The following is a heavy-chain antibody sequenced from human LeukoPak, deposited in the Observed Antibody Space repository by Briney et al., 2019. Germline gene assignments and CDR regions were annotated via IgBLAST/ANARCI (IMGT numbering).Heavy chain of an antibody. V-gene: IGHV3-23*01. CDR3: AKDPSYYYGSGSYYSD. CDR1: GFTVSSNY. D-gene: IGHD3-10*01. CDR2: ISGSGGST. Sequence: PGGSLRLSCAASGFTVSSNYMSWVRQAPGKGLEWVSVISGSGGSTYYADSVKGRFTISRDNSKNTLYLQMNSLRAEDTAVYYCAKDPSYYYGSGSYYSDWGQGTLVTVSS. J-gene: IGHJ4*02.